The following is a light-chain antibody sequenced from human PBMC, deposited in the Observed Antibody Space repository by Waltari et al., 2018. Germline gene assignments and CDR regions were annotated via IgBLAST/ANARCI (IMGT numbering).Light chain of an antibody. CDR1: QSVSKY. J-gene: IGKJ1*01. V-gene: IGKV3-20*01. CDR2: HAS. CDR3: QKYETLPAT. Sequence: EIVFTQSPGTLSLSPGERATLSCRASQSVSKYLAWYQQKPGQAPRLLIYHASTRATGIPDRFGGSGFGTYFSLTISRLEPEDSAVYYCQKYETLPATFGQGTKVEIK.